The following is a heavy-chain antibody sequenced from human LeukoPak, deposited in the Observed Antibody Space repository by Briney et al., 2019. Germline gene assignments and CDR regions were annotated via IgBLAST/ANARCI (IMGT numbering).Heavy chain of an antibody. CDR1: GFTFSDYG. D-gene: IGHD5-24*01. CDR2: IWHDGSNK. CDR3: AKDGDAYTEFYYYYMDV. Sequence: GGSLRLSCAASGFTFSDYGLHWVRQAPGKGLEWVALIWHDGSNKYYADSVIGRFTISRDNSKNTLYLQMNSLRAEDTAMYYCAKDGDAYTEFYYYYMDVWGKGTTVTVSS. V-gene: IGHV3-33*06. J-gene: IGHJ6*03.